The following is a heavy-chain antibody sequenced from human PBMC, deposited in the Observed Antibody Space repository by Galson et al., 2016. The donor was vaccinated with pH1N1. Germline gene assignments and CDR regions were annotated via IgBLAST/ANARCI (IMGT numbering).Heavy chain of an antibody. V-gene: IGHV3-48*03. D-gene: IGHD3-9*01. J-gene: IGHJ4*02. Sequence: SLRLSCAVSGFTLSNFDMNWVRQAPGKGLEWVSYISLTGSTIYYADPVKGRFTTSRDNAKNSLYLQMNSLRAEETAVYFCARVKPHYEILTGYYGYYFEYWGQGTLVTVSS. CDR1: GFTLSNFD. CDR3: ARVKPHYEILTGYYGYYFEY. CDR2: ISLTGSTI.